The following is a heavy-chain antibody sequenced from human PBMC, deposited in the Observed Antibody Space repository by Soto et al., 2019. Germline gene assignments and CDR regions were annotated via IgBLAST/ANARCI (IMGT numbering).Heavy chain of an antibody. CDR1: GYTFTSYG. J-gene: IGHJ6*02. CDR2: ISAYNGNT. D-gene: IGHD3-9*01. Sequence: ASVKVSCKASGYTFTSYGISWVRQAPGQGLEWMGWISAYNGNTNYAQKLQGRVTMTTDTSTSTAYMELRSLRSDDTAVYYCARDEFSGDSWTRYQEFHYYYGLDVWGQGTTVTVSS. CDR3: ARDEFSGDSWTRYQEFHYYYGLDV. V-gene: IGHV1-18*01.